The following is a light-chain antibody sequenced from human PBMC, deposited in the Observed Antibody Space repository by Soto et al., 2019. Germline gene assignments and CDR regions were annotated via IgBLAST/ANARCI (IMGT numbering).Light chain of an antibody. CDR2: LNSDGSH. V-gene: IGLV4-69*01. CDR1: SGHSSYA. CDR3: QTWGTGIQV. J-gene: IGLJ2*01. Sequence: QLVLTQSPSASASLGASVKLTCTLSSGHSSYAIAWHQQQPEKGPRYLVKLNSDGSHSKGDGIPDRFSGSSSGAERHLTISSLQSEDEADYYCQTWGTGIQVFGGGTKVTVL.